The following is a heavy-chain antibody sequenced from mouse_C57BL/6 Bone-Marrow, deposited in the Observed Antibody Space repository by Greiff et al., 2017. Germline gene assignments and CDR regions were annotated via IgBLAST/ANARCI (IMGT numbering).Heavy chain of an antibody. CDR3: ARHERYYDYKGYFDY. J-gene: IGHJ2*01. D-gene: IGHD2-4*01. Sequence: QVQLQQSGAELVKPGASVKLSCKASGYIFTEYTIHWVKQRSGQGLEWIGWFYPGSGSIKYNERFKDKATLTADKSSNTVYMELSRLTSEDSAVYFCARHERYYDYKGYFDYWGQGTTLTGSS. CDR1: GYIFTEYT. CDR2: FYPGSGSI. V-gene: IGHV1-62-2*01.